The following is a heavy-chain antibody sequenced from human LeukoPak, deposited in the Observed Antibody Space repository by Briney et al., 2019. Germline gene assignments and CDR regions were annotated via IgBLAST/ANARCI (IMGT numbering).Heavy chain of an antibody. J-gene: IGHJ3*02. Sequence: SETLSLTCIVSGGSISSSSYYWAWIRQPPGKGLEWIGSIYYSGSTYYNPSLKSRVIISVDTSKNQFSLKLSSVTAADTAVYYCAREVIVVVAAKDAFDIWGQGTMVTVSS. CDR3: AREVIVVVAAKDAFDI. CDR1: GGSISSSSYY. D-gene: IGHD2-15*01. CDR2: IYYSGST. V-gene: IGHV4-39*02.